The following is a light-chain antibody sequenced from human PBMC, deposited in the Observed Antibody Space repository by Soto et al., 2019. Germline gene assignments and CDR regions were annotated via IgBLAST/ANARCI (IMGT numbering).Light chain of an antibody. CDR1: QSISSY. Sequence: DIQMTQSPSSLSASVGDRVTITCRSSQSISSYLNWYQQKPGKAPKLLIYAASTLQSGVPSRFSGSGSGTDFTLTISSLQPEDFATYHCQQSYSTPPEITFGQGTRLEIK. CDR2: AAS. J-gene: IGKJ5*01. V-gene: IGKV1-39*01. CDR3: QQSYSTPPEIT.